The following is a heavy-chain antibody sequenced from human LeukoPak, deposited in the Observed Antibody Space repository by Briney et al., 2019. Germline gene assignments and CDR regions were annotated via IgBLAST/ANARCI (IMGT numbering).Heavy chain of an antibody. Sequence: GGSLRLSCAASGFTFSNYWLTWVRQAPGKGLEWVANIKQDGSDKYYVGSVRGRFTISRDNAKNSPYLQMNSLRAEDTAVYYCARYYYDSSGSPFNDYWGQGTLVTVSS. CDR2: IKQDGSDK. J-gene: IGHJ4*02. D-gene: IGHD3-22*01. V-gene: IGHV3-7*03. CDR3: ARYYYDSSGSPFNDY. CDR1: GFTFSNYW.